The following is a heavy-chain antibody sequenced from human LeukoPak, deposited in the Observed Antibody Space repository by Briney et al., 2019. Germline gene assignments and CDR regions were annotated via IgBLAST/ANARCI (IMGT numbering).Heavy chain of an antibody. Sequence: SETLSLTCTASGVSISSYDLSWLRQPPGKGLEWIAYICYSGSTYYNPSLKSRVTISVDPSKNQFSRKLSSVTAAATALYYCARASATRADHSLQAFDIWGQGTMVTVSS. CDR2: ICYSGST. D-gene: IGHD1-1*01. J-gene: IGHJ3*02. CDR1: GVSISSYD. CDR3: ARASATRADHSLQAFDI. V-gene: IGHV4-59*12.